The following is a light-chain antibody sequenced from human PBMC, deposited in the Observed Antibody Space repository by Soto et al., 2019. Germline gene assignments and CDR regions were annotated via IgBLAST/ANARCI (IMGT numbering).Light chain of an antibody. V-gene: IGKV1-39*01. Sequence: DIQMTQSPYSLSASVGDSVSLTCRASQTIGNYLIWYQHRPGKAPKVLIYAASNLKIGVPSRFSGSGSGTDFTLTISNLQPEDSATYYCHQTYDTLWTFGQGAKVDIK. CDR2: AAS. J-gene: IGKJ1*01. CDR3: HQTYDTLWT. CDR1: QTIGNY.